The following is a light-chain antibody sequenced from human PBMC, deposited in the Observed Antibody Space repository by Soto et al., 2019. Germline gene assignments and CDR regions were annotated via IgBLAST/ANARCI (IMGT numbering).Light chain of an antibody. CDR1: QSVSTW. CDR2: KAS. V-gene: IGKV1-5*03. CDR3: QQYNSWT. Sequence: DIQMTQSPSTLSASVGDRFTITCRASQSVSTWLAWYQQKPGKAPKLLIYKASNLESGVPSRFTGSGSGTEFTLTISSLQPDDFATYYCQQYNSWTFGQGTQV. J-gene: IGKJ1*01.